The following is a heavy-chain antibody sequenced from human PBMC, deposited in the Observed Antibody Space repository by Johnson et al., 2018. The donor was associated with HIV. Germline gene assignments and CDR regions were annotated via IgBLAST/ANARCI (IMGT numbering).Heavy chain of an antibody. V-gene: IGHV3-11*04. J-gene: IGHJ3*02. CDR2: ISSSGSKI. CDR3: ARAPHPQWQWLPPGAFDI. Sequence: QVQLVESGGGLVKPGGSLRLSCAASGFTFSDYYMSWIRQAPGKGLEWVSYISSSGSKIYYADSVKGRFIISRDNAKNSLYLQMNSLRAEDTAVYYCARAPHPQWQWLPPGAFDIWGQGTMVTVSS. CDR1: GFTFSDYY. D-gene: IGHD6-19*01.